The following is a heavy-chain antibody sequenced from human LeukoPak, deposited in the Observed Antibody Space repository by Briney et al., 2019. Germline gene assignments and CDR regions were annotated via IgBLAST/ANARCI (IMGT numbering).Heavy chain of an antibody. V-gene: IGHV3-48*03. D-gene: IGHD3-10*02. Sequence: GGSLRLSCAASGFTFSSYEMNWVRQAPGRGLEWVSYISSSGSTIYYADSVKGRFTISRDNAKNSLYLQMNSLRAEDTAVYYCAELGITMIGGVWGKGTRSPSPQ. J-gene: IGHJ6*04. CDR1: GFTFSSYE. CDR3: AELGITMIGGV. CDR2: ISSSGSTI.